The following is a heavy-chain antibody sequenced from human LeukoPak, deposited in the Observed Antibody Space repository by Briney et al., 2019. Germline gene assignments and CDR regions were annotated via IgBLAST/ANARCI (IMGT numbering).Heavy chain of an antibody. V-gene: IGHV4-59*01. Sequence: SETLSLTCTVSGXSISSNHGSWIRQPPGKGLEWIGYIYYSGSTDYNPSLKSRVTMSVDTSKNQFSLKLRSLTAADTAVYYCAGGGWSMDYWGQGTLVTVSS. CDR2: IYYSGST. CDR3: AGGGWSMDY. J-gene: IGHJ4*02. CDR1: GXSISSNH. D-gene: IGHD6-19*01.